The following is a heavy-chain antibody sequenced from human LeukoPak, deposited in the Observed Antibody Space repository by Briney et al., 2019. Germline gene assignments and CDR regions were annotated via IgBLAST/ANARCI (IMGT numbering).Heavy chain of an antibody. V-gene: IGHV4-30-2*01. D-gene: IGHD3-10*01. CDR2: IYHSGST. CDR3: ARNPMVRGVGDYYYGMDV. Sequence: SETLSLTCAVSGGSISSGGYSWSWIRQPPGKGLEWIGYIYHSGSTYYTPSLKSRVTISVDRSKNQFSLKLSSVTAADTAVYYCARNPMVRGVGDYYYGMDVWGQGTTVTVSS. CDR1: GGSISSGGYS. J-gene: IGHJ6*02.